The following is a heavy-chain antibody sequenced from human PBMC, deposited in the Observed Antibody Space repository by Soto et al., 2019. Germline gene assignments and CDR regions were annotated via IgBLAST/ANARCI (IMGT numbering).Heavy chain of an antibody. CDR3: ARDGFYAGLGRYRYGYSPPRYYGMDV. V-gene: IGHV1-18*01. CDR2: ISGYNDYT. J-gene: IGHJ6*02. Sequence: QVQLVQSGAEVKKPGASVKVSCKASGYTFTTYGISWVRQAPGQGLEWMGWISGYNDYTNYAQKLQGRVTLTTDTCTRTAYMKLRSLRSDDTAVYFCARDGFYAGLGRYRYGYSPPRYYGMDVWGQWTTVTVSS. D-gene: IGHD5-18*01. CDR1: GYTFTTYG.